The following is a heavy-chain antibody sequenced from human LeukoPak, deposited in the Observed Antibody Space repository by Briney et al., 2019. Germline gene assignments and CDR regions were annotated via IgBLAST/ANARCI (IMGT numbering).Heavy chain of an antibody. CDR3: ARDHHHPWGYSGSFDY. D-gene: IGHD1-26*01. CDR2: WYDGSNK. J-gene: IGHJ4*02. Sequence: WYDGSNKYYADSVKGRFTISRDNAKNSLYLQMNSLRAEDTAVYYCARDHHHPWGYSGSFDYWGQGTLVTVSS. V-gene: IGHV3-33*01.